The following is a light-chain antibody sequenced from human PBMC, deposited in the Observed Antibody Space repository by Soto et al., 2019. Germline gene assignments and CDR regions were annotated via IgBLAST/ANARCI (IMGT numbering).Light chain of an antibody. CDR1: SSNIGKNT. V-gene: IGLV1-44*01. Sequence: QSVVTQPPSASGTPGQRVTISCSGRSSNIGKNTVNWFQQLPGTAPKVLIYNNNQRPSGVPDRFSASKSGTSASLAISGLQSEDEADYYCAVWDDSLIGWVFGGGTKLTVL. CDR2: NNN. J-gene: IGLJ3*02. CDR3: AVWDDSLIGWV.